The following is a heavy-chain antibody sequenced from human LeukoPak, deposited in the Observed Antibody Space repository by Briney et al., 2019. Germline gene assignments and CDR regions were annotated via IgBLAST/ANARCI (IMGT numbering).Heavy chain of an antibody. V-gene: IGHV6-1*01. D-gene: IGHD4-23*01. CDR1: GDSVSSNRAA. CDR2: TYYRSKWYN. CDR3: ALPSTVVTWGLGQYDY. Sequence: SQTLSLTCAISGDSVSSNRAAWNWIRQSPSRGLEWLGRTYYRSKWYNDYAISVKSRITINPDTSKNQFSLQLNSVTPEDTAVYYCALPSTVVTWGLGQYDYWGQGTLVTVSS. J-gene: IGHJ4*02.